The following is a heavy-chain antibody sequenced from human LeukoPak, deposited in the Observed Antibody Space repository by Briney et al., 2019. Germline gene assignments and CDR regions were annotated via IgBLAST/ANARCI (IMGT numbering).Heavy chain of an antibody. Sequence: PGGSLRLSCAASGFTLSSYAMHWVRQVPGKGLVWVSRINNDGSSASYVDSVKGRFTISRDNAKNTLFLQMNSLRAEDTAVYYCARRGTGHGMDVWGQGTTVIVSS. V-gene: IGHV3-74*01. CDR3: ARRGTGHGMDV. D-gene: IGHD1-1*01. CDR1: GFTLSSYA. J-gene: IGHJ6*02. CDR2: INNDGSSA.